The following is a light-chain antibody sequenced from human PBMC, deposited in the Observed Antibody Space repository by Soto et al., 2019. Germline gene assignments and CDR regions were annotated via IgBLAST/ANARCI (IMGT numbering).Light chain of an antibody. CDR1: QGISND. CDR3: QQYNSAPFT. J-gene: IGKJ3*01. Sequence: DIQMTQSPSSLSSSVGDRVTITCRASQGISNDLAWYQQKPGKVPKLLIYAVSTLPSGVPSRFSGSGSGTDFTLTISRLQPEDVATYYCQQYNSAPFTFGPVTKVDIK. CDR2: AVS. V-gene: IGKV1-27*01.